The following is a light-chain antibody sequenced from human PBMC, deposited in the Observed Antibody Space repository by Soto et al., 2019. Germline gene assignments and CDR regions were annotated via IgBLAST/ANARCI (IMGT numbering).Light chain of an antibody. V-gene: IGKV3-11*01. CDR2: EAS. CDR1: QSVISY. Sequence: EIVLTQSPATLSLSPGERATLSCRASQSVISYLAWYQQKPGQAPRLLIYEASNRATGIPARFSGSGSGTDFTLTISSLEPEDFAVYYCQQRSNWPPYTFGQGTKLEIK. J-gene: IGKJ2*01. CDR3: QQRSNWPPYT.